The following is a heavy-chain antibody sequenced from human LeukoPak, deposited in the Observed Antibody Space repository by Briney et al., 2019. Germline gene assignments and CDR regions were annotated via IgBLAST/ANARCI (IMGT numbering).Heavy chain of an antibody. CDR3: AKGGKWDVTPFDY. CDR2: ISGGGGST. Sequence: GGSLRLSCAASGFTFSSYVMNWVRQAPGKGLEWVSTISGGGGSTYYADSVKGRFTISRDNSKNTLYLQVNSLRAEDTAVYYCAKGGKWDVTPFDYWGQGTLVTVSS. D-gene: IGHD1-26*01. V-gene: IGHV3-23*01. CDR1: GFTFSSYV. J-gene: IGHJ4*02.